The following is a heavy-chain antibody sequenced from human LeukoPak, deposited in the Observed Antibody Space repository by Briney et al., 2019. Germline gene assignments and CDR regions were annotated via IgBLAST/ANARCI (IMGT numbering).Heavy chain of an antibody. J-gene: IGHJ5*02. CDR3: ARDLLPLGGTLGNWFDP. CDR2: ISGSGGRT. CDR1: GFTFNSYN. Sequence: TGGSLRLSCVASGFTFNSYNINWVRQAPGKGLEWVATISGSGGRTFHADSVKGRLTISRDNSMNTLFLQMNSLRVDDTAVYYCARDLLPLGGTLGNWFDPWGQGTLVTVSS. D-gene: IGHD1-26*01. V-gene: IGHV3-23*01.